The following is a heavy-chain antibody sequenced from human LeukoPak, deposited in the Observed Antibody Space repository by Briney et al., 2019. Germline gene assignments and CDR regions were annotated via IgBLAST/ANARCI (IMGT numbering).Heavy chain of an antibody. V-gene: IGHV4-59*01. J-gene: IGHJ4*02. CDR3: ARNGGKYSSGWYTN. CDR1: GGSISSYY. CDR2: IYYSGST. Sequence: SETLSLTCTVSGGSISSYYWSWIRQPPGKGLEWIGYIYYSGSTNYNPSLKSRVTISVDTSKNQFSLKLSSVTAADTAVYYCARNGGKYSSGWYTNWGQGTLVTVSS. D-gene: IGHD6-19*01.